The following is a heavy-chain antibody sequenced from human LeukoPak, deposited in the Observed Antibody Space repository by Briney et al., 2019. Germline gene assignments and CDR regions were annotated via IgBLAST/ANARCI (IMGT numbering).Heavy chain of an antibody. CDR2: INPNSGGT. CDR1: GYNFNSLD. Sequence: GASVKVSCKASGYNFNSLDINWVRQAPGQGLEWMGCINPNSGGTNYAQKFQGRVTMTRDKSISTAYMELSGLEYDDTAFYYCATKRGATFDLFYYMDVWGKGTMVTVSS. CDR3: ATKRGATFDLFYYMDV. V-gene: IGHV1-2*02. J-gene: IGHJ6*03. D-gene: IGHD2/OR15-2a*01.